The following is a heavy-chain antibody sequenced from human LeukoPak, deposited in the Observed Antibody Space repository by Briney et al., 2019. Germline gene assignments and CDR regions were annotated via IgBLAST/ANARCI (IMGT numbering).Heavy chain of an antibody. J-gene: IGHJ4*02. Sequence: PSETLSLTCTVSGGSISSYYWSWIRQPAGKGLEWIGRIYTSGSTNYNPSLKSRVTMSVDTSKNQFSLKLSPVTAADTAVYYCAREEYYYGSGSYYTYWGQGTLVTVSS. CDR3: AREEYYYGSGSYYTY. V-gene: IGHV4-4*07. CDR2: IYTSGST. D-gene: IGHD3-10*01. CDR1: GGSISSYY.